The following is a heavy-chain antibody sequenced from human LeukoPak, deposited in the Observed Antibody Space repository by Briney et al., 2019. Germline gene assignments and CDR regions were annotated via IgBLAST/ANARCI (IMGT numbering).Heavy chain of an antibody. CDR3: ARGYPMDWNYFDY. CDR1: EYTFTSYD. D-gene: IGHD3/OR15-3a*01. V-gene: IGHV1-8*01. Sequence: ASVKVSCKASEYTFTSYDINWVRQATGQGLEWMGWMNPNSGNTVYAQKFQGRVTMTRDTSTSTVYMELSSLRFEDTAVYYCARGYPMDWNYFDYWGQGTLVTVSS. J-gene: IGHJ4*02. CDR2: MNPNSGNT.